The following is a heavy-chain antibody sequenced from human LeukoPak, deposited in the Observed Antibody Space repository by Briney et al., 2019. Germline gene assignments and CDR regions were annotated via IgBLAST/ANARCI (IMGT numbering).Heavy chain of an antibody. CDR1: GGSISSSIYY. D-gene: IGHD3-10*01. V-gene: IGHV4-39*01. J-gene: IGHJ3*02. CDR2: IYYSGST. Sequence: SSETLSLTCTVSGGSISSSIYYWGWIRQPPGKGLQWIGSIYYSGSTYYNPSLKSRVTISVDTSKNQFSLKLSSVTAADTAVYYCARWVRTMVRGVIYAFDIWGQGTMVTVSS. CDR3: ARWVRTMVRGVIYAFDI.